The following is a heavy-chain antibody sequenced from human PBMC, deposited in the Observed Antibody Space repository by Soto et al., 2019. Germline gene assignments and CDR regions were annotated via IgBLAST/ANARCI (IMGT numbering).Heavy chain of an antibody. CDR2: IYYSGST. V-gene: IGHV4-30-4*01. Sequence: PSETLSLTCTVSGGSISSGDYYWSWIRQPPGKGLEWIGYIYYSGSTYYNPSLKSRVTISVDTSENQFSLKLSSVTAADTAVYYCARGMTTVTTYDYWGQGTLVTVSS. D-gene: IGHD4-4*01. CDR3: ARGMTTVTTYDY. CDR1: GGSISSGDYY. J-gene: IGHJ4*02.